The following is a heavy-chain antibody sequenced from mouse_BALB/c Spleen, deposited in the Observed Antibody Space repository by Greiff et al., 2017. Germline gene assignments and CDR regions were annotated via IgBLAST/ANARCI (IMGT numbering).Heavy chain of an antibody. V-gene: IGHV1S137*01. CDR2: ISTSYGDA. CDR1: GYTFTDSA. CDR3: EGRRGVEAMDY. D-gene: IGHD1-1*01. Sequence: VQLQQSGAELVRPGVSVKISCKGSGYTFTDSAMHWVKQSHAKSLEWIGGISTSYGDASYNQKFKGKATMTVDKSSNTAYMELASLTSEDSAIYYCEGRRGVEAMDYWGQGTSVTVSS. J-gene: IGHJ4*01.